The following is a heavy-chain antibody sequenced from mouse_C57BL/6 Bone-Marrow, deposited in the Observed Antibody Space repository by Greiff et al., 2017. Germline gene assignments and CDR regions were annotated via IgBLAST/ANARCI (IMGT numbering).Heavy chain of an antibody. Sequence: VQLKESGGGLVQPGGSLKLSCAASGFTFSDYYMYWVRQTPEKRLEWVAYISNGGGSTYYPDTVKGRFTMSRDNAKNTQYLQMSRLKSEDTAMYCCARLRRRGYYGMDYWGQGASVTVSS. D-gene: IGHD2-12*01. CDR1: GFTFSDYY. J-gene: IGHJ4*01. CDR3: ARLRRRGYYGMDY. V-gene: IGHV5-12*01. CDR2: ISNGGGST.